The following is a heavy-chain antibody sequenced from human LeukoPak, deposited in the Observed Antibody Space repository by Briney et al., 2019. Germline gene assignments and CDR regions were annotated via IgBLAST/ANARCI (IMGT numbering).Heavy chain of an antibody. Sequence: SETLSLTCTVSGGSIIGYYWNWIRQPPGKGLDWIGYIYYSGSTKYNPSLKSRVSISVDTSKNRFSLRLNSLTAADTAVYYCASSNTGSYNDAFDIWGQGTMVTVSS. D-gene: IGHD1-26*01. CDR2: IYYSGST. CDR1: GGSIIGYY. J-gene: IGHJ3*02. V-gene: IGHV4-59*01. CDR3: ASSNTGSYNDAFDI.